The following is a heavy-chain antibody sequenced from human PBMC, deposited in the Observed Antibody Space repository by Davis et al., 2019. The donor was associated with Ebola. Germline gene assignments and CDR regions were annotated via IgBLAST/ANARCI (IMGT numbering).Heavy chain of an antibody. V-gene: IGHV4-31*03. D-gene: IGHD3-9*01. J-gene: IGHJ4*02. Sequence: SETLSLTCTVSGGSISSGGYYWNWIRQHPGKGLEWIGYIYYSGRTYYNPSLKSRVTISVDTSKNQFSLKLSSVTAADTAVYYCARADRVGYFDSDVFDYWGQGTLVTVSS. CDR2: IYYSGRT. CDR3: ARADRVGYFDSDVFDY. CDR1: GGSISSGGYY.